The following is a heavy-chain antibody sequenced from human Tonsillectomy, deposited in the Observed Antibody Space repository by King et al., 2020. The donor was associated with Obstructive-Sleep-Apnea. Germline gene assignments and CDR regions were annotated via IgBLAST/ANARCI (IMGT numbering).Heavy chain of an antibody. CDR3: ARTPIPVFGVASDYWFFDL. Sequence: TLKESGPVLVKPPETLTLTCSVSGFSLSNAKMGVSWIRQTPGKALEWFAHIFSNDEKFYSTSLKRRITISKDTSKRQVILTMPNMDPVDTGTYYCARTPIPVFGVASDYWFFDLWGRGPLVIVSS. V-gene: IGHV2-26*01. CDR1: GFSLSNAKMG. J-gene: IGHJ2*01. CDR2: IFSNDEK. D-gene: IGHD3-3*01.